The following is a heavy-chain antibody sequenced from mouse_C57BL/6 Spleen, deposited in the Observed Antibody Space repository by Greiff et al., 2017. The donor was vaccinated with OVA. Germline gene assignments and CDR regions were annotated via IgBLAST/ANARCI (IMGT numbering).Heavy chain of an antibody. CDR1: GYSFTGYY. CDR2: INPSTGGT. J-gene: IGHJ4*01. Sequence: VQLKESGPELVKPGASVKISCKASGYSFTGYYMNWVKQSPEKSLEWIGEINPSTGGTTYNQKFKAKATLTVDKSSSTAYMQLKSLTSEDSAVYYCARLMGRRAMDYWGQGTSVTVSS. V-gene: IGHV1-42*01. CDR3: ARLMGRRAMDY. D-gene: IGHD4-1*01.